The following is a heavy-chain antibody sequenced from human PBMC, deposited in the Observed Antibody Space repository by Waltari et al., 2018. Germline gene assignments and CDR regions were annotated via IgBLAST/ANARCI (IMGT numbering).Heavy chain of an antibody. D-gene: IGHD1-7*01. CDR2: MNPNSGNT. J-gene: IGHJ6*03. CDR3: AIITGTTNYYYYYMDV. V-gene: IGHV1-8*01. Sequence: QVQLVQSGAEVKKPGASVKVSCKASGYTFTNYDINWVRQATGQGLEWMGWMNPNSGNTGYAQKFQGRVTMTRNTSISTAYMELSSLRSEDTAVYYCAIITGTTNYYYYYMDVWGKGTTVTVSS. CDR1: GYTFTNYD.